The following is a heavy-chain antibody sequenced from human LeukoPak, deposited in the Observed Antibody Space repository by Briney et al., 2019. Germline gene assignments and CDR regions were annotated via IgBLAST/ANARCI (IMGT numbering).Heavy chain of an antibody. CDR2: IYYSGST. CDR3: ARHLRSGSSHHDAFDI. J-gene: IGHJ3*02. D-gene: IGHD1-26*01. CDR1: GGSISSYY. V-gene: IGHV4-59*08. Sequence: SETLSLTCTVSGGSISSYYWSWIRQPPGKGLEWIGYIYYSGSTNYNPSLKSRVTISVDTSKNQFSLKLSSVTAADTAVYYCARHLRSGSSHHDAFDIWGQGTMVTVSS.